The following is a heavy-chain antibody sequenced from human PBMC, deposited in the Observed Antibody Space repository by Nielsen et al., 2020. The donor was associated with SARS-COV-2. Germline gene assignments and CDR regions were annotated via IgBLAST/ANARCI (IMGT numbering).Heavy chain of an antibody. Sequence: GESLKISCAASGFTFSSYGMHWVRQAPGKGLEWVAVIWYDGSNKYYADSVKGRFTISRDNFKNTLYLQMNSLRAEDTAVYYCARGYYDILYAFDIWGQGTMVTVSS. J-gene: IGHJ3*02. CDR1: GFTFSSYG. CDR2: IWYDGSNK. CDR3: ARGYYDILYAFDI. V-gene: IGHV3-33*01. D-gene: IGHD3-9*01.